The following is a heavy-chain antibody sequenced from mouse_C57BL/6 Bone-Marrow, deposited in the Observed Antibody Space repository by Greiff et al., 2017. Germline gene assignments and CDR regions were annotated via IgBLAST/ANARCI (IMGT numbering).Heavy chain of an antibody. Sequence: VQLQQSGAELVKPGASVKISCKASGYAFSSYWMNWVKQRPGKGLEWIGQIYPGDGDTNYNGKFKGKATLTADKSSSTAYMQLSSLTSEDSAVYFCAREDYYYGHYYAMDYWGQGTSVTVSS. D-gene: IGHD1-1*01. CDR1: GYAFSSYW. J-gene: IGHJ4*01. CDR2: IYPGDGDT. V-gene: IGHV1-80*01. CDR3: AREDYYYGHYYAMDY.